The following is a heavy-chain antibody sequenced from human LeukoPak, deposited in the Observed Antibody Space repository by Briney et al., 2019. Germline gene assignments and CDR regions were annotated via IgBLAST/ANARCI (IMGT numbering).Heavy chain of an antibody. CDR1: GGSISSSTYY. CDR2: IYYSGRT. CDR3: ARGGNYDSSGSRAEYFRH. D-gene: IGHD3-22*01. V-gene: IGHV4-39*01. J-gene: IGHJ1*01. Sequence: SETLSLTCTVSGGSISSSTYYWGWIRQPPGKGLEWIGSIYYSGRTYYNPSLKSRVTMSVDTSKNQFSLKLSSVTAADTAVYYCARGGNYDSSGSRAEYFRHWGQGTLVTVSS.